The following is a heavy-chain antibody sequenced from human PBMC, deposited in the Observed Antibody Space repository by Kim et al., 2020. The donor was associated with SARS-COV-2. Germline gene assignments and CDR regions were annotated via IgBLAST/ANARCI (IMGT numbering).Heavy chain of an antibody. Sequence: IYYADSVKGRFTISRDNAKTSLYLHMNRLRPEDTAVYYCARDHEGGNAIDYWGQGTLVTVSS. CDR3: ARDHEGGNAIDY. J-gene: IGHJ4*02. CDR2: I. D-gene: IGHD2-15*01. V-gene: IGHV3-48*04.